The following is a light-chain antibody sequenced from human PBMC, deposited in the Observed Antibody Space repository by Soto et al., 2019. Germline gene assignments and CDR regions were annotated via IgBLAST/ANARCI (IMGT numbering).Light chain of an antibody. V-gene: IGLV2-14*01. J-gene: IGLJ1*01. Sequence: QSVLTQPASVSGSPGQSITIPCTGSSSDIGDYDYVSWCQQHPGKAPKVLISEVSNRPSGVSNRFSGSKSGNTASLTISGLQAEDEADYYCNSYATGNTRVFGTGTKVTVL. CDR3: NSYATGNTRV. CDR2: EVS. CDR1: SSDIGDYDY.